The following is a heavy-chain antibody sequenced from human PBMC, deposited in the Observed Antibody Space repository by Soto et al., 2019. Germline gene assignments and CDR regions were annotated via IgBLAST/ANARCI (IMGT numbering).Heavy chain of an antibody. D-gene: IGHD3-22*01. CDR3: ARDNPTYSSGYYYAPWYDAFDI. V-gene: IGHV3-30-3*01. CDR2: ISYDGSNK. Sequence: GGSLRLSCAASGFTLRSYAMHWVRQAPGKGLEWVAVISYDGSNKYYADSVKGRFTISRDNSKNTLYLQMNSLRSDDTAVYYCARDNPTYSSGYYYAPWYDAFDIWGQGTMVTVSS. CDR1: GFTLRSYA. J-gene: IGHJ3*02.